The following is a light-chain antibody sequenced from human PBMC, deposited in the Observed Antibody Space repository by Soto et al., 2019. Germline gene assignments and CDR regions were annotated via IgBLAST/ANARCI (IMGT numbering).Light chain of an antibody. CDR1: QTLKSY. J-gene: IGKJ1*01. Sequence: DIQMTQSASSLSASFGDRVTITCGASQTLKSYLNWYQHKKGKAPNLLIHDATTLQTGVPSRFSGSLYGTDFNLTISSLQTEDFATYYCQQSFVTPRTFGQGTKVDIK. V-gene: IGKV1-39*01. CDR3: QQSFVTPRT. CDR2: DAT.